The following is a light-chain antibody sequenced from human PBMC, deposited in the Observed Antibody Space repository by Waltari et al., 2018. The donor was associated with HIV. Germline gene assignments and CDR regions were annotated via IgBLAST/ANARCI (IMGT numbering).Light chain of an antibody. Sequence: QSALTQPPSASGSLGQSVTISCPGSSSDVGRYDYVSCYQQHPGNAPKLLILEVNKRPSGVPDRFSGSKSGNTASLTVSGLQAEDEAEYSCSSYAGINPVIFGGGTTLTVL. J-gene: IGLJ2*01. CDR3: SSYAGINPVI. CDR2: EVN. CDR1: SSDVGRYDY. V-gene: IGLV2-8*01.